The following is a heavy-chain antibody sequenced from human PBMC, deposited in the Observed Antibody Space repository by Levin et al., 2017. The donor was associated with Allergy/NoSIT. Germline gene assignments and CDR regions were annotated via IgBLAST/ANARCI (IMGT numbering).Heavy chain of an antibody. Sequence: SETLSLTCAVYGGSFSGYYWSWIRQPPGKGLEWIGEINHSGSTNYNPSLKSRVTISVDTSKNQFSLKLSSVTAADTAVYYCARVFITGTTWHFQHWGQGTLVTVSS. V-gene: IGHV4-34*01. J-gene: IGHJ1*01. CDR1: GGSFSGYY. CDR2: INHSGST. CDR3: ARVFITGTTWHFQH. D-gene: IGHD1-7*01.